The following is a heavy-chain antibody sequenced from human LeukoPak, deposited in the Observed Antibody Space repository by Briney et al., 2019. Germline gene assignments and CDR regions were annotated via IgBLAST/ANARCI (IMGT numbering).Heavy chain of an antibody. CDR3: ARYYYAAGSPGAYYYYYYMDV. V-gene: IGHV4-59*01. D-gene: IGHD3-10*01. CDR2: IYYSGST. Sequence: SETLSLTCTVSGGSISSYYWSWIRQPPGKGLEWIGYIYYSGSTNYNPSLKSRVTISVDTSKNQFSLKLSSVTAADTAVYYCARYYYAAGSPGAYYYYYYMDVWGKGTTVTVSS. CDR1: GGSISSYY. J-gene: IGHJ6*03.